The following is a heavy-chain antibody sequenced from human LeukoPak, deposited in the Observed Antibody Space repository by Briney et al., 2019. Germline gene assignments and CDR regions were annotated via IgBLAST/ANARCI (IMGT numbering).Heavy chain of an antibody. V-gene: IGHV3-30*04. CDR2: ISYDGSNK. CDR1: GFTFSSYA. D-gene: IGHD2/OR15-2a*01. CDR3: ARDSPSLSC. Sequence: GRSLRLSCAASGFTFSSYAMHWVRQAPGKGLEWVAVISYDGSNKYYADSVKGRFTISRDNSKNTLYLQMNSLRAEDTAVYYCARDSPSLSCWGHGTLVTVSS. J-gene: IGHJ4*01.